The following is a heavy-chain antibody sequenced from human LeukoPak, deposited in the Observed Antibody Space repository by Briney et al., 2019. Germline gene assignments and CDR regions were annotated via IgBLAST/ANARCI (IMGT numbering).Heavy chain of an antibody. V-gene: IGHV3-33*01. CDR1: GFTFSSYG. D-gene: IGHD2-15*01. CDR2: IWYDGSNK. Sequence: PGGSLRLSCAASGFTFSSYGMHWVRQAPGKGLEWVAVIWYDGSNKYYADSVKGRFTISRDNSKNTLYLQMNSLRAEDTAVYYCARDLRWSHYWYFDLWDRGTLVTVSS. J-gene: IGHJ2*01. CDR3: ARDLRWSHYWYFDL.